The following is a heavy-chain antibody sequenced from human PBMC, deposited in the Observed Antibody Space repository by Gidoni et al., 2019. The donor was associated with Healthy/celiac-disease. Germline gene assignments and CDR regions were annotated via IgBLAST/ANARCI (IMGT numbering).Heavy chain of an antibody. Sequence: QVQLQESGPGLVKPSQTLSLTCTGSGGSSSSGDYYWSWIRQPPGKGLEWIGYIYYSGSTYYNPSLKSRVTISVDTSKNQFSLKLSSVTAADTAVYYCASRSYYYDSSGDYWGQGTLVTVSS. J-gene: IGHJ4*02. CDR3: ASRSYYYDSSGDY. D-gene: IGHD3-22*01. CDR2: IYYSGST. V-gene: IGHV4-30-4*01. CDR1: GGSSSSGDYY.